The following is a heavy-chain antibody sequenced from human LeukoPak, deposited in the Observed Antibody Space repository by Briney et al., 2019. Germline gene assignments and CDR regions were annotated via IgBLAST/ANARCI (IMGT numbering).Heavy chain of an antibody. V-gene: IGHV1-46*01. Sequence: GASVKVSCKASGYTFTSYYMHWVRQAPGQGLEWMGIINPSGGSTSYAQKFQGRVTMTRDTFTSTVYMELSSLRSEDTAVYYCARARSDSGLRYYFDYWGQGTLVTVSS. CDR3: ARARSDSGLRYYFDY. CDR1: GYTFTSYY. CDR2: INPSGGST. D-gene: IGHD3-10*01. J-gene: IGHJ4*02.